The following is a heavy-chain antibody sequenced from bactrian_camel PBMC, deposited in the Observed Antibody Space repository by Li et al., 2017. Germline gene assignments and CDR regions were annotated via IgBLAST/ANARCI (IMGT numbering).Heavy chain of an antibody. CDR3: AARGPYCYTKLSVADFTY. D-gene: IGHD2*01. J-gene: IGHJ6*01. CDR2: ISGDGTT. V-gene: IGHV3S55*01. CDR1: GRSFGASV. Sequence: HVQLVESGGDSVQTGGSLTLSCTASGRSFGASVMAWYRQAPGAACELVSTISGDGTTYYLGSVKGRFAASRDNAKNTVYLQMNSLKPEDTATYYRAARGPYCYTKLSVADFTYWGQGTQVTVS.